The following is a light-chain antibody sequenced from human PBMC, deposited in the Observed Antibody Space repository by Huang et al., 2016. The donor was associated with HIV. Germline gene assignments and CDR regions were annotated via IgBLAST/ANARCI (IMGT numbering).Light chain of an antibody. CDR1: QSVSTN. J-gene: IGKJ4*01. V-gene: IGKV3-15*01. CDR2: GAS. CDR3: QQYNNWPLT. Sequence: EIVMTQSPATLSVAPGQRATLSCRASQSVSTNLAWYQQKPGQAPRLLIYGASTRATGLPARFRGRGSGTEFTLAINSLQSEDFAVYFCQQYNNWPLTFGGGTKVEIK.